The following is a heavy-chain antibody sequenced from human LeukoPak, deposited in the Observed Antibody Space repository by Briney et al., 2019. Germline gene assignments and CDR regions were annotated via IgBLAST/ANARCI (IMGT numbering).Heavy chain of an antibody. CDR2: IYYSGST. J-gene: IGHJ4*02. D-gene: IGHD2-2*01. Sequence: PSETLSLTCTVSGGSISSYYWSWIRQPPGKGLEWIGYIYYSGSTNYNPSLRSRVTISVDTSKNQFSLKLSSVTAADTAVYYCAREAVVPAALFDYWGQGTLVTVSS. V-gene: IGHV4-59*01. CDR1: GGSISSYY. CDR3: AREAVVPAALFDY.